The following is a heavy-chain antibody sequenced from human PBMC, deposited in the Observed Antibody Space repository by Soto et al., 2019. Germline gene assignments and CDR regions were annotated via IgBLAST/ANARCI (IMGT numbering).Heavy chain of an antibody. V-gene: IGHV3-23*01. CDR3: AKYKQQLAHYYYYYMDV. CDR1: GFTFSSYA. J-gene: IGHJ6*03. CDR2: ISGSGGST. D-gene: IGHD6-13*01. Sequence: GGSLRLSCAASGFTFSSYAMSWVRQAPGKGLEWVSAISGSGGSTYYADSVKGRFTISRDNSKNTLYLQMNSLRAEDTAVYYCAKYKQQLAHYYYYYMDVWGKGTTVTVSS.